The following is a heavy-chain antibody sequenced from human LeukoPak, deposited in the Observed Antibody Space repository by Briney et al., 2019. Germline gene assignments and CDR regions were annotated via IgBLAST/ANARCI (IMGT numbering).Heavy chain of an antibody. J-gene: IGHJ3*02. Sequence: ASVKVSCKASGYTFTGYYIHWVRQAPGQGLEWMGWINPNSGGTNYAQKFQGRVTMTRDTSISTAYMELSRLRSDDTAVYYCARGYSSGWYDAFDIWGQGTMVTVSS. D-gene: IGHD6-19*01. CDR2: INPNSGGT. CDR1: GYTFTGYY. V-gene: IGHV1-2*02. CDR3: ARGYSSGWYDAFDI.